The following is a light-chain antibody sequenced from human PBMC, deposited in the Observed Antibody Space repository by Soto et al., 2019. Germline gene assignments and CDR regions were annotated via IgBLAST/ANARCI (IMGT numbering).Light chain of an antibody. J-gene: IGLJ1*01. CDR3: SSYTITSTYV. CDR1: SSDVGGYNY. V-gene: IGLV2-14*01. Sequence: QSALTQPASVSGSPGQSITISCTGTSSDVGGYNYVSWYQQHPGKAPKLMIYEVSHRPSGVSNRFSGSKSGNTASLTTSGLRAEDEADYYCSSYTITSTYVFGTGTKLTVL. CDR2: EVS.